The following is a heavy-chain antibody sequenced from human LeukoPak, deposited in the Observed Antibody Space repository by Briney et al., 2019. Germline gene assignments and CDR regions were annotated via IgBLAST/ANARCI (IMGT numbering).Heavy chain of an antibody. V-gene: IGHV3-7*01. Sequence: GGSLRLSCAASGFTFSSYWMSWVRQAPGKGLEWVANIKQDGSQKYYVDSVKGRFTISRDNAKNSLYLQMNSLRAEDTAVYYCATYYDSSGYNYWGQGTLVTVSS. D-gene: IGHD3-22*01. CDR1: GFTFSSYW. CDR2: IKQDGSQK. CDR3: ATYYDSSGYNY. J-gene: IGHJ4*02.